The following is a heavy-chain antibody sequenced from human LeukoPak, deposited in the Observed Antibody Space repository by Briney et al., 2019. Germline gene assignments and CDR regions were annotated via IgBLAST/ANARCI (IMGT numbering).Heavy chain of an antibody. CDR1: GFTFSSYS. D-gene: IGHD2-2*01. Sequence: GSLRLSCAASGFTFSSYSMNWVRQAPGKGLEWVSSISSSSSYIYYADSVKGRFTISRDNAKNSLYLQMNSLRAEDTAVYYCARELLGYCSSTSCPSDYWGQGTLVTVSS. CDR2: ISSSSSYI. CDR3: ARELLGYCSSTSCPSDY. J-gene: IGHJ4*02. V-gene: IGHV3-21*01.